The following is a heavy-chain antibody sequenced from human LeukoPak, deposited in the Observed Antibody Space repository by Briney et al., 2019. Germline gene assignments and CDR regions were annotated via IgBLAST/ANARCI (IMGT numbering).Heavy chain of an antibody. J-gene: IGHJ4*02. CDR2: ISTSISTI. D-gene: IGHD1-26*01. Sequence: GGSLRLSCAASGFTVSSNYMSWVRQAPGKGLEWVSYISTSISTIYYADSVKGRFTISRDNAKNSLYLQMNSLRAEDTAVYYCARRLTGGTTVFDHWGRGTLVTVSS. V-gene: IGHV3-48*04. CDR3: ARRLTGGTTVFDH. CDR1: GFTVSSNY.